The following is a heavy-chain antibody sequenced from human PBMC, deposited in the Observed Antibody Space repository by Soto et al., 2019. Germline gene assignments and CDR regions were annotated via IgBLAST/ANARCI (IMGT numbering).Heavy chain of an antibody. J-gene: IGHJ6*02. D-gene: IGHD3-10*01. CDR1: GDMFRNSA. Sequence: QVQLVQSGAEVKRPGSSVKVSCKASGDMFRNSAFTWVRQAPGQGLAWMGVIIPLFRKTDVAQNFQGRVTFTADESTSSLYIEVSSLTSEDTAVYYCARARLSNGDPNIYFFYGLDVWGQGTTSTVAS. V-gene: IGHV1-69*01. CDR3: ARARLSNGDPNIYFFYGLDV. CDR2: IIPLFRKT.